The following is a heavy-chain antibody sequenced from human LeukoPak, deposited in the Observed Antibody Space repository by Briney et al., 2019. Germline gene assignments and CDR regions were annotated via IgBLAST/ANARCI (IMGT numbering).Heavy chain of an antibody. D-gene: IGHD6-6*01. V-gene: IGHV4-39*01. Sequence: PSETLSLTCTVSGGSISSSSYYWGWIPQPPGKGLEWIGSIYYSGSTYYNPSLKSRVTISVDTSKNQFSLKLSSVTAADTAVYYCARVRIAARPDDAFDIWGQGTMVTVSS. J-gene: IGHJ3*02. CDR1: GGSISSSSYY. CDR3: ARVRIAARPDDAFDI. CDR2: IYYSGST.